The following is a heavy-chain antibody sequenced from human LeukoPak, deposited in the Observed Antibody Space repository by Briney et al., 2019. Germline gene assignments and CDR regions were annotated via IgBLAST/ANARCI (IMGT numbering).Heavy chain of an antibody. CDR2: IYHSGST. D-gene: IGHD6-19*01. V-gene: IGHV4-38-2*01. CDR3: ARGLYSSGWYGEVFDY. CDR1: GYSISSGYY. Sequence: SETLSLTCAVSGYSISSGYYWGWIRQPPGKGLEWIGSIYHSGSTYYNPSLKSRVTISVDTSKNQFSLKLSSVTAADTAVYYCARGLYSSGWYGEVFDYWGQGTLVTVSS. J-gene: IGHJ4*02.